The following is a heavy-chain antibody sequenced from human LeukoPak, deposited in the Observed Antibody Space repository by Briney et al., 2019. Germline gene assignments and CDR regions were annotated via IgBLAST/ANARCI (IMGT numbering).Heavy chain of an antibody. CDR2: INSDGSRT. D-gene: IGHD3-10*01. CDR3: ARDYYASGSHDY. V-gene: IGHV3-74*01. Sequence: PGGSLRLSCAASGFTFSTFWMHWVRQAPGKGLVWVSRINSDGSRTTYADSVKGRFTISRDNAKNTLYLQMNNLRAEDTAVYYCARDYYASGSHDYWGQGTLVTVSS. J-gene: IGHJ4*02. CDR1: GFTFSTFW.